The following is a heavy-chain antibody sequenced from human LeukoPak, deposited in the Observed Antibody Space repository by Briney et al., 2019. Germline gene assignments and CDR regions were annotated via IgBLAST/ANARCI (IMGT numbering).Heavy chain of an antibody. CDR1: GGTFSSYA. Sequence: SVKVSCKASGGTFSSYAISWVRQAPGQGLEWMGGIIPIFGTANYAQKFQGRVTITADESTSTAYMELSSQRSEDTAVYYCARDSVPCGDPIYYFDYWGQGTLVTVSS. V-gene: IGHV1-69*13. CDR3: ARDSVPCGDPIYYFDY. J-gene: IGHJ4*02. D-gene: IGHD2/OR15-2a*01. CDR2: IIPIFGTA.